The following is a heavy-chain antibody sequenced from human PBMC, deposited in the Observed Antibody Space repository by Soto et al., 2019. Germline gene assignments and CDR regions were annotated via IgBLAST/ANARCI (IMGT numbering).Heavy chain of an antibody. CDR3: AKGELLLWFGELAGYYYGMDV. CDR1: GFPFSSYS. D-gene: IGHD3-10*01. J-gene: IGHJ6*02. V-gene: IGHV3-23*01. Sequence: PGGSLRLSCAASGFPFSSYSMSWVRQAPGKGLEWVSAISGSGGSTYYADSVKGRFTISRDNSKNTLYLQMNSLRAEDTAVYYCAKGELLLWFGELAGYYYGMDVWGQGTTVTVSS. CDR2: ISGSGGST.